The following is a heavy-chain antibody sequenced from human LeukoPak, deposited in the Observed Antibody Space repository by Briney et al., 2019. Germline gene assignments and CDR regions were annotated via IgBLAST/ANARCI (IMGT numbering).Heavy chain of an antibody. CDR3: ARGFNWNYGRFDF. Sequence: GGSLRLSCVASGFNFINYWMSWVRHAPGKGLKWVANMRQEGSEKYYVDSVKGRFTISRDNAKNSLYLQMNRLRAEDTAVYYCARGFNWNYGRFDFWGQGTLVTVSS. CDR1: GFNFINYW. D-gene: IGHD1-7*01. V-gene: IGHV3-7*03. CDR2: MRQEGSEK. J-gene: IGHJ4*02.